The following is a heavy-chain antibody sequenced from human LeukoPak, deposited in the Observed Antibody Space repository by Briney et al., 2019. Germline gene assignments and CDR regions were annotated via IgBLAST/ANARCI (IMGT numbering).Heavy chain of an antibody. D-gene: IGHD5-12*01. CDR2: ISSNGDST. V-gene: IGHV3-64D*09. CDR3: VKVGVVATITAGYFDY. CDR1: GFTFNDYP. Sequence: GGSLRLSCSASGFTFNDYPMHWVRRAPGKGLEFVSAISSNGDSTDYADSVKGRFTISRDNSKNTLYLQMSSLRTEDTAVYYCVKVGVVATITAGYFDYWGQGTLVTVSS. J-gene: IGHJ4*02.